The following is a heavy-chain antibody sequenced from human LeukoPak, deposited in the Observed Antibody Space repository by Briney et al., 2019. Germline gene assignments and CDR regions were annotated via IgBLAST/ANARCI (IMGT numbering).Heavy chain of an antibody. CDR1: GFTLSSYG. CDR2: ISYDGSKK. V-gene: IGHV3-30*18. Sequence: GGSLRLSCAASGFTLSSYGMHWVRQAPGKGLEWEAVISYDGSKKDYADSVKGRFTISRDNSKNTLFLQMNSLSAEDTAVYYCAKGGRDGYNSLDYWGQGTLVIVSS. D-gene: IGHD5-24*01. J-gene: IGHJ4*02. CDR3: AKGGRDGYNSLDY.